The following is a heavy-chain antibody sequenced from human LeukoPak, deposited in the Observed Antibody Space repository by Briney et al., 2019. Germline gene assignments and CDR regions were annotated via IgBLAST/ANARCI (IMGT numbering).Heavy chain of an antibody. V-gene: IGHV3-33*01. D-gene: IGHD3-22*01. CDR3: ARDQKPYYYDSSGYLDY. CDR2: IWYDGSNK. CDR1: GFTFSSYG. Sequence: GGSLRLSCAASGFTFSSYGMHWVRQAPGKGLEWVAVIWYDGSNKYYADSVKGRFTISRDNSKNTLYLQMNSLRAEDTAVYYCARDQKPYYYDSSGYLDYWGQGTLVTVSS. J-gene: IGHJ4*02.